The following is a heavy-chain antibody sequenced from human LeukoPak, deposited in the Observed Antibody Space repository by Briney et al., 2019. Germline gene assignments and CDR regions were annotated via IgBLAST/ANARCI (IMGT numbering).Heavy chain of an antibody. V-gene: IGHV4-34*01. CDR3: ARGRYCSGGSCYSPHDY. CDR2: INHSGST. D-gene: IGHD2-15*01. CDR1: GGSFSGYY. J-gene: IGHJ4*02. Sequence: SETLSLTCAVYGGSFSGYYWSWIRQPPGKGLEWIGEINHSGSTNYNPSLKSRVTISVDTSKNQSSLKLSSVTAADTAVYYCARGRYCSGGSCYSPHDYWGQGTLVTVSS.